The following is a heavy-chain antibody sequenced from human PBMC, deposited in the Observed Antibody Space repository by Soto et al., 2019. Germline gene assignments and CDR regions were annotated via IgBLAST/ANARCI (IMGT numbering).Heavy chain of an antibody. J-gene: IGHJ3*02. CDR3: AREPYYDSSGSKAFDI. CDR2: INPNSGGT. Sequence: QVQLVQSGAEVKKPGASVKVSCKASGYTFTGYYMHWVRQAPGQGLEWMGWINPNSGGTNYAQKFQGWVTMTRDTSISTAYMERRRLRSDDTAVYYCAREPYYDSSGSKAFDIWGQGTMVTVSS. D-gene: IGHD3-22*01. V-gene: IGHV1-2*04. CDR1: GYTFTGYY.